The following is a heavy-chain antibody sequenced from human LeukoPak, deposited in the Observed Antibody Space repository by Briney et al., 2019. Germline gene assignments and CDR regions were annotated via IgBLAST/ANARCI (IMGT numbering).Heavy chain of an antibody. CDR2: ITKSGDST. V-gene: IGHV3-23*01. CDR1: GFTFSAFG. D-gene: IGHD2-15*01. CDR3: AKGTLSGGSCYWDY. J-gene: IGHJ4*02. Sequence: GGSLRLSCAASGFTFSAFGMNWVRQAPGKGLEWVSTITKSGDSTYYVDSVKGRFTISRDDSKNSLYLQMNSLRAEDTALYYCAKGTLSGGSCYWDYWGQGTLVTVSS.